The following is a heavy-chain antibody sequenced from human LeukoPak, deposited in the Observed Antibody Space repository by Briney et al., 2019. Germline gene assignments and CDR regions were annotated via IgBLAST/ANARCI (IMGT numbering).Heavy chain of an antibody. CDR3: ASNRPEGFGVVINGDGYYFDY. CDR2: IYYSGST. D-gene: IGHD3-3*01. J-gene: IGHJ4*02. V-gene: IGHV4-39*01. CDR1: GGSISSSSYY. Sequence: SETLSLTCTVSGGSISSSSYYWGWIRQPPGKGLEWIGSIYYSGSTYYNPSLKSRVTISVDTSKNQFSLKLSSVTAADTAVYDCASNRPEGFGVVINGDGYYFDYWGQGTLVTVSS.